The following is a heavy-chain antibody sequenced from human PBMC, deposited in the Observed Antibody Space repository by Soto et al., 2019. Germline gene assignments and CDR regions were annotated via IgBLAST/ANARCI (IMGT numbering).Heavy chain of an antibody. CDR1: GGSIISDTDH. Sequence: PSETLSLTCTVSGGSIISDTDHRGWIRQPPGKGLEWIGTIYYSGSTYYSPSLKSRVTISVDTSKNQFSLELTSVTAADTAVYYCARHKSYSNSCVWFDPWGQGTLVTVSS. D-gene: IGHD2-2*01. CDR2: IYYSGST. CDR3: ARHKSYSNSCVWFDP. V-gene: IGHV4-39*01. J-gene: IGHJ5*02.